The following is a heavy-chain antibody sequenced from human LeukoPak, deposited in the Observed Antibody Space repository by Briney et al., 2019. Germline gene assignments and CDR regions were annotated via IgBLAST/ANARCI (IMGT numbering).Heavy chain of an antibody. CDR3: AKGPVRGSYRYGYFDY. D-gene: IGHD3-16*02. V-gene: IGHV3-43D*03. J-gene: IGHJ4*02. CDR1: GFTFDDYA. CDR2: ISWDGGST. Sequence: GGSLRLSCAASGFTFDDYAMHWVRQAPGKGLEWVSLISWDGGSTYYADSVKGRFTISRDNSKNSLYLQMNSLRAEDTALYYCAKGPVRGSYRYGYFDYWGQGTLVTVSS.